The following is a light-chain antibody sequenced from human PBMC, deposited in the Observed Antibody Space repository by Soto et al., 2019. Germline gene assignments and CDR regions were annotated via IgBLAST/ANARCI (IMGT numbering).Light chain of an antibody. CDR1: QSVSST. V-gene: IGKV3-15*01. Sequence: EIVMTQSPATLSVSPGERATLSCRASQSVSSTLAWYQQIPGQAPRLLLYGTSTRATGIPARFSGSGSGTEFTLTNSSLQSEDFAFYYCQQYYQWPLTFGGGTKVEVK. CDR3: QQYYQWPLT. CDR2: GTS. J-gene: IGKJ4*01.